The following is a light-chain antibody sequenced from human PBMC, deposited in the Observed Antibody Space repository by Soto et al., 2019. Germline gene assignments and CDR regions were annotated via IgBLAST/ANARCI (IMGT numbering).Light chain of an antibody. Sequence: QSALTQPASVSGSPGQSITISCTGTSSDVGGYTYVSWYQQHPGKAPKLMIYKVSNRPSGVSNRFSGSKSGNTASLTISGLHTEDEDYYYCSSYTNINTRVFGGGTKLTVL. CDR3: SSYTNINTRV. V-gene: IGLV2-14*01. CDR2: KVS. CDR1: SSDVGGYTY. J-gene: IGLJ3*02.